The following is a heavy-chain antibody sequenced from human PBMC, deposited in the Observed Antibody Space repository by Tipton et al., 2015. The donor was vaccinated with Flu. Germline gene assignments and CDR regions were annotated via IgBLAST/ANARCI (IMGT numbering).Heavy chain of an antibody. D-gene: IGHD1-26*01. J-gene: IGHJ3*02. CDR2: IIQSGNA. V-gene: IGHV4-38-2*02. Sequence: TLSHTCTVSGYFISSGYYWGWIRQSPGTGLQWIATIIQSGNAYYNPSLRSRVTISVDTTKNLFSLNLSSVTATDTAVYYCARALNSGREYTFDIWGRGTVVTVSS. CDR1: GYFISSGYY. CDR3: ARALNSGREYTFDI.